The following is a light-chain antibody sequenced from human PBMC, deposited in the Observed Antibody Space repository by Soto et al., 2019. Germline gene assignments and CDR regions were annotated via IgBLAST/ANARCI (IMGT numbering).Light chain of an antibody. V-gene: IGKV1-6*01. J-gene: IGKJ1*01. CDR2: AAS. CDR3: VQDRHYPRT. Sequence: AIQMTQSPSSLSASVGDRVTITCRASQGIRNDLGWYQQKPGKPPKLLIYAASSLQSGVPSRFSGSGSGTDFTLTISSLQPEDFATYYCVQDRHYPRTFGQGTKVEIK. CDR1: QGIRND.